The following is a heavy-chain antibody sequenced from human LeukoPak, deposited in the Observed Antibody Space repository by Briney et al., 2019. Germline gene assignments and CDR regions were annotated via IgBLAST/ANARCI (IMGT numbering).Heavy chain of an antibody. Sequence: GGSLRLSCAASGFTFSSYAMHWVRQAPGKGLEWVAVISYDGSNKYYADSVKGRSTISRDNSKNTLYLQMNSLRAEDTAVYYCARDLDPTIYYFDYWGQGTLVTVSS. D-gene: IGHD1-14*01. CDR3: ARDLDPTIYYFDY. V-gene: IGHV3-30-3*01. CDR2: ISYDGSNK. J-gene: IGHJ4*02. CDR1: GFTFSSYA.